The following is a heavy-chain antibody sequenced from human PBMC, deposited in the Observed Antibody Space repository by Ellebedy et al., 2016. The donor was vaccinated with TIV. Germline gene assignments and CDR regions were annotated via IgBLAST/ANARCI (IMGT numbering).Heavy chain of an antibody. CDR2: IDWEDDK. CDR1: GFSLSTSGMC. J-gene: IGHJ4*02. CDR3: ARSSITGTTSGFDY. V-gene: IGHV2-70*11. Sequence: SGPTLVKPTQTLTLTCTFSGFSLSTSGMCVSWIRQPPGKALEWLARIDWEDDKYYSTFLKTRLTISKDTSKNQVVLTLTNMDPVDTATFYCARSSITGTTSGFDYWGQGTLVTVSS. D-gene: IGHD1-7*01.